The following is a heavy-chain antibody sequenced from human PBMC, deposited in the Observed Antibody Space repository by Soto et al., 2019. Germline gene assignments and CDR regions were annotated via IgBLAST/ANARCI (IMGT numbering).Heavy chain of an antibody. D-gene: IGHD3-22*01. V-gene: IGHV3-23*01. J-gene: IGHJ4*02. CDR1: GFTFSSYA. Sequence: GSLRLSCAASGFTFSSYAMSWVRQAPGKGLEWVSAISGSGGSTYYADSVKGRFTISRDNSKNTLYLQMNSLRAEDTAVYYCAKEYYDSSGYTPGSFAYWGQGTLVTVSS. CDR3: AKEYYDSSGYTPGSFAY. CDR2: ISGSGGST.